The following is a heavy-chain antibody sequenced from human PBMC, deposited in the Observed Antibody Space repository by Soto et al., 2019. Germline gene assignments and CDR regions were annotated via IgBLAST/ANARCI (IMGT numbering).Heavy chain of an antibody. V-gene: IGHV3-30*18. CDR3: ANSNRYYYYGMYV. CDR2: ISYDGSNK. CDR1: GFTVSDNY. Sequence: SGGSLRLSCAASGFTVSDNYMSWVRQAPGKGLEWVAVISYDGSNKYYADSVKGRFTISRDNSKNTLYLQMNSLRAEDTAVYYCANSNRYYYYGMYVWGQGTTHTVSS. J-gene: IGHJ6*02. D-gene: IGHD2-2*01.